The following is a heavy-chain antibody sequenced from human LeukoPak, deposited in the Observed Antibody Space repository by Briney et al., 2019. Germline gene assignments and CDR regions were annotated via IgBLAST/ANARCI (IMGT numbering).Heavy chain of an antibody. CDR2: ISSSSSTI. CDR3: RTGAVTTKDYYYYMDV. CDR1: GFTFSSYS. D-gene: IGHD4-11*01. V-gene: IGHV3-48*01. J-gene: IGHJ6*03. Sequence: GGTLRLSCGAFGFTFSSYSMNCVPEAPGKGLEWGSYISSSSSTIYYADSVKGRFTISRDNAKNSLYLQMNSLRAEDTAVYYCRTGAVTTKDYYYYMDVWGKGATVTVSS.